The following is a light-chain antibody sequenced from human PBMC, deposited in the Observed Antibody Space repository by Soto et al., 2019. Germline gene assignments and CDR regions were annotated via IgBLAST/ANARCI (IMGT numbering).Light chain of an antibody. CDR1: NSDIGGYNY. CDR3: SSYTSVTIVV. J-gene: IGLJ2*01. CDR2: EVT. Sequence: QSALTQPASVSGSPGQSITISCTGTNSDIGGYNYVSWYRHHPGEAPKLMIYEVTNRPSGVSTRFSGSKSGNTASLTISGLQDEDEADYYCSSYTSVTIVVFGGGTKVTVL. V-gene: IGLV2-14*01.